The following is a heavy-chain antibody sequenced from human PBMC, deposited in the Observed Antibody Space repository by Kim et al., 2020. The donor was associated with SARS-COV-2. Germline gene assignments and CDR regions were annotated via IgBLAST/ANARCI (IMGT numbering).Heavy chain of an antibody. CDR3: AKDFQWRNRYGMDV. CDR1: GFTFSSYA. D-gene: IGHD6-19*01. CDR2: ISGSGGST. J-gene: IGHJ6*02. V-gene: IGHV3-23*01. Sequence: GGSLRLSCAASGFTFSSYAMSWVRQAPGKGLEWVSAISGSGGSTYYADSVKGRFTISRDNSKNTLYLQMNSLRAEDTAVYYCAKDFQWRNRYGMDVWGQGTTVTVSS.